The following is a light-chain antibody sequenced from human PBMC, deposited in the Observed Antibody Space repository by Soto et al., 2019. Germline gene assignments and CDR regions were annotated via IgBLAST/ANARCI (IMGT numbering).Light chain of an antibody. CDR2: GAS. J-gene: IGKJ1*01. Sequence: EIVMTQSPATLSVSPGERATLSCRASQSVSSNLAWYQQKPGQAPRLPIYGASTRATGIPARFSGSGSGTEFTLTISSLQSEDFAVYYCQQYNNWPVTFGQGTKVEIK. V-gene: IGKV3-15*01. CDR1: QSVSSN. CDR3: QQYNNWPVT.